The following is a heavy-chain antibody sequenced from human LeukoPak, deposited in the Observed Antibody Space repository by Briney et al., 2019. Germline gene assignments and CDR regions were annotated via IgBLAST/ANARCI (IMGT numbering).Heavy chain of an antibody. CDR2: IYTSGSI. CDR1: GGSISSGSYY. Sequence: SETLSLTCTVSGGSISSGSYYWSWIRQPAGKGLEWIGRIYTSGSINYNPSLKSRVTISVDTSKNQFSLKLSSVTAADTAVYYCARALGYCSSTSCPSDAFDIWGQGTMVTVSS. V-gene: IGHV4-61*02. D-gene: IGHD2-2*01. J-gene: IGHJ3*02. CDR3: ARALGYCSSTSCPSDAFDI.